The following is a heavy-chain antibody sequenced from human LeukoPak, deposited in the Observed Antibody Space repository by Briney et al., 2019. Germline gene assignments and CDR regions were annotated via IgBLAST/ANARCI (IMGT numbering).Heavy chain of an antibody. CDR3: ARKDCSSASCSASHYYRYYMDV. CDR1: GFTFSSYS. Sequence: GGSLRLSCAASGFTFSSYSMSWVRQAPGKGLEWVSSISSSSGYIYYADSVKGRFTISRDNAKNSLYLQMNSLRAEDTAVYFCARKDCSSASCSASHYYRYYMDVWGKGTTVTVSS. J-gene: IGHJ6*03. D-gene: IGHD2-2*01. V-gene: IGHV3-21*06. CDR2: ISSSSGYI.